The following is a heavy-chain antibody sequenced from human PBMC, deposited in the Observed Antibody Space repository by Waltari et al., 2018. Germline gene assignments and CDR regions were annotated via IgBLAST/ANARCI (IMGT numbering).Heavy chain of an antibody. CDR2: ISGSGGST. J-gene: IGHJ4*02. Sequence: EVQLLESGGGLVQPGGSLRLSCAASGFSFSSLAMSWVRQAPGKGLEWVSAISGSGGSTYYADSVKGRFTISRDNSKNTLYLQMNSLRAEDTAVYYCAKGQRTAVVVDYWGQGTLVTVSS. CDR1: GFSFSSLA. V-gene: IGHV3-23*01. CDR3: AKGQRTAVVVDY. D-gene: IGHD5-18*01.